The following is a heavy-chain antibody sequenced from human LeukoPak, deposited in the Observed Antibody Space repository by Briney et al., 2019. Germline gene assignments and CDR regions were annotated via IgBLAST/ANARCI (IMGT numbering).Heavy chain of an antibody. D-gene: IGHD4-17*01. J-gene: IGHJ1*01. CDR2: IYYSGST. Sequence: KPSETLSLTCTVSGGSISSYSWSWIRQPPGEGLEWIGYIYYSGSTNYNPSLRSRVTISVDTSKNQFSLKLSSVTTADTAVYYCAKEGDYGDLDHWGQGTLVTVSS. CDR3: AKEGDYGDLDH. CDR1: GGSISSYS. V-gene: IGHV4-59*12.